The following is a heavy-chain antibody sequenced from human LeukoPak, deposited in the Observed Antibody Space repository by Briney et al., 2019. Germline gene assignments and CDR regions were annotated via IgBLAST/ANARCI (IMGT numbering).Heavy chain of an antibody. V-gene: IGHV4-59*02. J-gene: IGHJ6*03. Sequence: SETLSLTCTVSSGSASSYYWSWIRQPPGKGLEWIGYINYSGSTYNPSLKSRVTMSVDTSKNQFSLKLSSVTAADTAVYYCARAGIAAAAPFYYYYYMDVWGKGTTVTISS. D-gene: IGHD6-13*01. CDR1: SGSASSYY. CDR3: ARAGIAAAAPFYYYYYMDV. CDR2: INYSGST.